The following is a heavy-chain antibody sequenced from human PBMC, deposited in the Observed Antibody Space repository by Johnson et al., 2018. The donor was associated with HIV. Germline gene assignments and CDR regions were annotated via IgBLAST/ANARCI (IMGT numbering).Heavy chain of an antibody. J-gene: IGHJ3*02. CDR3: AKDWDRWLQPPGDAFDI. Sequence: QVQLVESGGGVVRPGRSLRLSCAASGFTFSNYPMHWVRQAPGKGLEWVAVISFDGSNKFYTDSVTGRFTISRDNAKNTVHLQMNSLRVEDTAVYYCAKDWDRWLQPPGDAFDIRGRGTMVTVSS. CDR2: ISFDGSNK. CDR1: GFTFSNYP. D-gene: IGHD5-24*01. V-gene: IGHV3-30*04.